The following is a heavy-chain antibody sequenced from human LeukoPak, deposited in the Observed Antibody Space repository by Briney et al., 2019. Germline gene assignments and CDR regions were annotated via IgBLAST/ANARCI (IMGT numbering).Heavy chain of an antibody. CDR1: GGSISSGSYY. Sequence: PSQTLSLTCTVSGGSISSGSYYWSWIRQPAGKGLEWIGRIYTSGSTNYNPSLKSRVTISVDTSKNQFSLKLSSVAAADTAVYYCERGQVLRYFDAVYYYYYMDVWGKGTTVTISS. CDR3: ERGQVLRYFDAVYYYYYMDV. J-gene: IGHJ6*03. CDR2: IYTSGST. V-gene: IGHV4-61*02. D-gene: IGHD3-9*01.